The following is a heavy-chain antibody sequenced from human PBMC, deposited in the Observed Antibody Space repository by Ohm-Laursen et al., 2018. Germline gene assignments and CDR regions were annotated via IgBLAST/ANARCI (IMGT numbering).Heavy chain of an antibody. CDR3: ARRSGRARPVVDFDY. CDR1: GYTLTSYY. J-gene: IGHJ4*02. D-gene: IGHD2-15*01. V-gene: IGHV1-46*01. CDR2: INSSSGST. Sequence: ASVKVSCKASGYTLTSYYMHWVRQAPGQGLEWMGIINSSSGSTRYAQKFQGRVTMTRDTSISTAYMELSRLRSDDTAVYYCARRSGRARPVVDFDYWGQGTLVTVSS.